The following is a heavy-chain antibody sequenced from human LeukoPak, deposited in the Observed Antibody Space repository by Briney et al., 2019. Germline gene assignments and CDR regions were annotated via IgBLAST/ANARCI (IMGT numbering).Heavy chain of an antibody. J-gene: IGHJ6*02. D-gene: IGHD6-13*01. CDR2: ISSSGSTI. Sequence: GVSLRLSCAASGFTFSSYEMNWVRQAPGKGLEWVSYISSSGSTIYYGYFVKGRFTTSRDNATNSLYLQMNSLRAEDTAVYYCAREGPRYSSSWYGWYYYGMDVWGQGTTVTVSS. CDR3: AREGPRYSSSWYGWYYYGMDV. V-gene: IGHV3-48*03. CDR1: GFTFSSYE.